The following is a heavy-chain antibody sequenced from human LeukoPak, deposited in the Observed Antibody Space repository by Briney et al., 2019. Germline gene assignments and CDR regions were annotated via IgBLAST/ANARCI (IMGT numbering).Heavy chain of an antibody. D-gene: IGHD2-15*01. CDR3: AALEYCSGGSCSSGSFDY. CDR2: ISGSGGNT. V-gene: IGHV3-23*01. Sequence: GGSLRLSCAASTFTFSIYCMSWVRQAPGKGLEWVSGISGSGGNTYYAESVRGRFTISRDNSKNTLYLQMNSLRAEDTAVYYCAALEYCSGGSCSSGSFDYWGQGTLVTVSS. CDR1: TFTFSIYC. J-gene: IGHJ4*02.